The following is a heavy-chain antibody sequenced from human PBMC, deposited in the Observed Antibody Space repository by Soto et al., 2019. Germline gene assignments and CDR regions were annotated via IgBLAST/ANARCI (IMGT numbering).Heavy chain of an antibody. D-gene: IGHD3-22*01. CDR2: IKSKTDGGTT. J-gene: IGHJ4*02. V-gene: IGHV3-15*07. CDR1: GFTFSNAW. CDR3: TTAPGFYYYDSSGYYSTFDY. Sequence: PGGSLRLSCAASGFTFSNAWMNWVRQAPGKGLEWVGRIKSKTDGGTTDYAAPVKGRFTISRDDSKNTLYLQMNSLKTEDTAVYYCTTAPGFYYYDSSGYYSTFDYWGEGTLVTVSS.